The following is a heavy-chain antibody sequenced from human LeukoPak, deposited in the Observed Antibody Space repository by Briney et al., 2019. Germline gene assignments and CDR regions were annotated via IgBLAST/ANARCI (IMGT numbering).Heavy chain of an antibody. CDR1: GFTFSSYA. D-gene: IGHD3-22*01. J-gene: IGHJ4*02. CDR3: AKDSSGYLSNDY. V-gene: IGHV3-23*01. Sequence: PGGSLRLSYAASGFTFSSYAMSWVRQAPGKGLEWVSAISGSGGSTYYADSVKGRFTISRDNSKNTLYLQVNSLRAEDTAVYYCAKDSSGYLSNDYWGQGTLVTVSS. CDR2: ISGSGGST.